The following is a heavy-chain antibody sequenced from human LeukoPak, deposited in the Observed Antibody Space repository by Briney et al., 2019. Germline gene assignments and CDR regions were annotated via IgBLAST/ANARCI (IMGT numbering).Heavy chain of an antibody. CDR2: ISPYNGNT. CDR3: ARAGTTVALLYY. V-gene: IGHV1-18*01. Sequence: ASVKVSCKASGYTFTSYDINWVRQATGQGLEWMGWISPYNGNTNYAQKLQGRVTMTTDTSTSTAYMELRSLRSDDTAVYYCARAGTTVALLYYWGQGALVTVSS. D-gene: IGHD4-23*01. J-gene: IGHJ4*02. CDR1: GYTFTSYD.